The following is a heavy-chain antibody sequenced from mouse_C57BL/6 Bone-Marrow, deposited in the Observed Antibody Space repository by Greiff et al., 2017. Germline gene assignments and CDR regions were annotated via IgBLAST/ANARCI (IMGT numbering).Heavy chain of an antibody. CDR1: GYTFTSYW. J-gene: IGHJ3*01. D-gene: IGHD1-1*01. Sequence: VQLQQPGAELVMPGASVKLSCKASGYTFTSYWMHWVKQRPGQGLEWIGEIDPSDSYTNYNQKFKGKYTLTVDKSSSTAYMQLSSLTSEDSAVYYCARDTTVVAPAWFAYWGQGTLVTVSA. V-gene: IGHV1-69*01. CDR3: ARDTTVVAPAWFAY. CDR2: IDPSDSYT.